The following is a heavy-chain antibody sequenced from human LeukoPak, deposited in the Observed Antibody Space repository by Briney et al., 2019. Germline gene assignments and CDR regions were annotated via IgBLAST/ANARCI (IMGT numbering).Heavy chain of an antibody. Sequence: PGGSLRLSCAASGFTFSSYSMNWVRQAPGKGLEWVSSISSSSSYIYYADSVKGRSTISRDNAKNSLYLQMNSLRAEDTAVYYCARVKIMGSDAFDIWGQGTMVTVSS. CDR2: ISSSSSYI. CDR1: GFTFSSYS. V-gene: IGHV3-21*01. CDR3: ARVKIMGSDAFDI. J-gene: IGHJ3*02.